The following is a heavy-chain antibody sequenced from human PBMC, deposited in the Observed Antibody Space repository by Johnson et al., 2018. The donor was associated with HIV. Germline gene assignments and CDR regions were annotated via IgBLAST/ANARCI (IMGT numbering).Heavy chain of an antibody. CDR3: ARERYGSQAIDAFDI. CDR1: GFTFSSYG. J-gene: IGHJ3*02. D-gene: IGHD2-15*01. Sequence: QVQLVESGGGLVQPGGSLRLLCAASGFTFSSYGMHWVRQAPGKGLEWVAFIRYDGSNKYYADSVKGRFTISRDNSKNTLYLQMNSLRAEDMAVYYCARERYGSQAIDAFDIWGQGTMVTVSS. V-gene: IGHV3-30*02. CDR2: IRYDGSNK.